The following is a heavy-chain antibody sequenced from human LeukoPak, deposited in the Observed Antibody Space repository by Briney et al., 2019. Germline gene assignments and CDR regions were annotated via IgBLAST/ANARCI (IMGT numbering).Heavy chain of an antibody. CDR3: AKGGGYEAQYYYYYLDV. CDR2: IRYDGSNK. CDR1: GFTFSSYG. J-gene: IGHJ6*03. V-gene: IGHV3-30*02. D-gene: IGHD5-12*01. Sequence: PGGSLRLSCAASGFTFSSYGMHWVRQAPGNGLEWVAFIRYDGSNKYYADSVKGRFTISRDNSKNTLYLQMKSLRAEDTAVYYCAKGGGYEAQYYYYYLDVWGKGTTVTISS.